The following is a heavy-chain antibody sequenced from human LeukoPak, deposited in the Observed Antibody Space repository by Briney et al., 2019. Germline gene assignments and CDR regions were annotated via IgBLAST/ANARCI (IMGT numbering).Heavy chain of an antibody. CDR1: GFTFGGYG. CDR3: AKDPYSGSYYDY. CDR2: IAYDGSRA. D-gene: IGHD1-26*01. V-gene: IGHV3-33*06. Sequence: GGSLRLSCAGSGFTFGGYGMHWFRQTPGKGLEWVAVIAYDGSRAFYADSVKGRFTISRDNSKNTLYLQMNSLRAEDTAVYYCAKDPYSGSYYDYWGQGTLVTVSS. J-gene: IGHJ4*02.